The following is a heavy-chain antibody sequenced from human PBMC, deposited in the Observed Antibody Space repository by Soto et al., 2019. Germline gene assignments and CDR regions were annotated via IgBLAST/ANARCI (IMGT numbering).Heavy chain of an antibody. J-gene: IGHJ4*02. CDR2: IYYGEST. CDR1: GGSVDSGNHY. CDR3: ARDMGSAMTTRIFDH. V-gene: IGHV4-30-4*01. D-gene: IGHD4-17*01. Sequence: QVLVQESGPGLVKPSQTLTLSCTVSGGSVDSGNHYWNWIRQPPGKGLEWIGYIYYGESTYYNPSLKSRATISVATSHSRFSLRLTSVTAADTAVYYCARDMGSAMTTRIFDHWGQGTLVTVSS.